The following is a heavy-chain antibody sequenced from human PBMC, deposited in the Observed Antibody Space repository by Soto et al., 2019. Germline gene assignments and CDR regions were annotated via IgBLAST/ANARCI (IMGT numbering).Heavy chain of an antibody. D-gene: IGHD1-26*01. Sequence: QSQTLSLTCAISGDSVSSNSAAWNWIRQSPSRGLEWLGRTYYRSKWYNDYAVSVKSRITINPDTSKNQFSLQLNSVTPEDTAVYYCARGGRSWELLGYYYYYGMDVWGQGTTVTVSS. V-gene: IGHV6-1*01. J-gene: IGHJ6*02. CDR1: GDSVSSNSAA. CDR2: TYYRSKWYN. CDR3: ARGGRSWELLGYYYYYGMDV.